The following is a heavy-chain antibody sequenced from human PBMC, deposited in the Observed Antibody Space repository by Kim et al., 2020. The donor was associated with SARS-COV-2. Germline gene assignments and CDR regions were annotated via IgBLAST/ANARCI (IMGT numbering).Heavy chain of an antibody. V-gene: IGHV3-33*01. D-gene: IGHD1-20*01. Sequence: NNYHADSVKGRFTVSRDNSKNTVFLQMNSLRAEDTAVYFCARDGISGIDNWGQGTPVTVSS. CDR3: ARDGISGIDN. J-gene: IGHJ4*02. CDR2: NN.